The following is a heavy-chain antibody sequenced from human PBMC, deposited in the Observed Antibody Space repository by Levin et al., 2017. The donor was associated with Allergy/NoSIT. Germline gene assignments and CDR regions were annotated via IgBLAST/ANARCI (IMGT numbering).Heavy chain of an antibody. D-gene: IGHD4-17*01. V-gene: IGHV3-48*01. J-gene: IGHJ4*02. CDR2: ISSSGSTI. CDR1: GFTFSSYS. Sequence: HPGGSLRLSCAASGFTFSSYSMNWVRQAPGKGLEWVSYISSSGSTIYYADSVKGRFTISRDNAKNSLYLQMNSLRVEDTAFYYCARGYGDYKPLDDYWGQGTLVTVSS. CDR3: ARGYGDYKPLDDY.